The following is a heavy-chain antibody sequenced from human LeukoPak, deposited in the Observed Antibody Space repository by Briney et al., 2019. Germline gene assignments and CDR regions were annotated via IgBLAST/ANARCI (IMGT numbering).Heavy chain of an antibody. CDR3: ARDHHRRLYDSQARDTFDI. Sequence: GGSLRLSCAASGFTFSSYSMDWVRQAPGKGLEWVSYISSSSSPIYYADSVKGRFAISRDNAKNSLYLQMNSLRVEDTAVYYCARDHHRRLYDSQARDTFDIWGQGTMVTVSS. CDR1: GFTFSSYS. CDR2: ISSSSSPI. J-gene: IGHJ3*02. V-gene: IGHV3-48*01. D-gene: IGHD3-22*01.